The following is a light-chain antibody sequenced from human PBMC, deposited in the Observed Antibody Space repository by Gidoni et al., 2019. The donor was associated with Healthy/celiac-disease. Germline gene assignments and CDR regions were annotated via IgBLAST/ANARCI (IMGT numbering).Light chain of an antibody. V-gene: IGKV1-5*03. CDR2: KAS. CDR3: KQYNSYSCS. J-gene: IGKJ2*04. Sequence: DIQMTQSPSTLSASVGDRVTITFRASQSISSWLAWYQQKPGKAPKLLIYKASSLERGVPSRFSGSGSGTEFTLTISSLQPDDFANYYCKQYNSYSCSFGQGTKLEIK. CDR1: QSISSW.